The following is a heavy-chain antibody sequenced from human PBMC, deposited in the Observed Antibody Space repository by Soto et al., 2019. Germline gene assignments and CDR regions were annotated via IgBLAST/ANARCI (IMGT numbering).Heavy chain of an antibody. Sequence: EVQLLESGGGLVQPGGSLRLSCAASGFTFSSYTMSWVRQAPGKGLEWVSGISATDGSTYYADSVKCLFTFSRDNSKNTLYLQMNSLRAEDTAVYYCAKGFIRDCGGDCTVDTWGQGTLVTVSS. J-gene: IGHJ5*02. CDR3: AKGFIRDCGGDCTVDT. V-gene: IGHV3-23*01. CDR1: GFTFSSYT. D-gene: IGHD2-21*02. CDR2: ISATDGST.